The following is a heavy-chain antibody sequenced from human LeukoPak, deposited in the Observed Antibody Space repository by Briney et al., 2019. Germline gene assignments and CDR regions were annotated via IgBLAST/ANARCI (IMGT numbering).Heavy chain of an antibody. D-gene: IGHD5-18*01. Sequence: GESLEISCMTSVFSFTNYWIAWVRQMPGEGLEWMGSIYPGDSDTTYNPSFQGQVTISAERSIKTAYLQWSSLKASDTAMYYCARRGGGNTGGFFFDYWGQGSLVTVSS. V-gene: IGHV5-51*01. CDR3: ARRGGGNTGGFFFDY. CDR1: VFSFTNYW. J-gene: IGHJ4*02. CDR2: IYPGDSDT.